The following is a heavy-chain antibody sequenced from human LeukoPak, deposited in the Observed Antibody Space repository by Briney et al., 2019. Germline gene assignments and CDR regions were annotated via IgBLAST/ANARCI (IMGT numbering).Heavy chain of an antibody. CDR3: ARSPYCSGGRCYSGGSWFDP. CDR1: GYSISRGYY. J-gene: IGHJ5*02. D-gene: IGHD2-15*01. Sequence: SETLSLTCAVSGYSISRGYYWGWIRQPPGKGLEWIGRIYHSGSTYSNPSLKSRVTISVDTSKNQFSLKRSSVTAADTALYYCARSPYCSGGRCYSGGSWFDPWGQGTLVTVSS. CDR2: IYHSGST. V-gene: IGHV4-38-2*01.